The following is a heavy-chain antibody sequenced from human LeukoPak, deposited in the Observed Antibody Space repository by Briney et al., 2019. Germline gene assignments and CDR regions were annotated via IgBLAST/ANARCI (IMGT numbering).Heavy chain of an antibody. J-gene: IGHJ4*02. CDR3: ARGSGVDY. V-gene: IGHV1-2*02. D-gene: IGHD7-27*01. Sequence: GASAKVSCKASGYSFIAYYMHWVRQAPGQGLEWMGWINPNSGGANYAQKFQGRVTMTRDTSISTAYMELSRLRSDDTAVYYCARGSGVDYWGQGTLVTVSS. CDR1: GYSFIAYY. CDR2: INPNSGGA.